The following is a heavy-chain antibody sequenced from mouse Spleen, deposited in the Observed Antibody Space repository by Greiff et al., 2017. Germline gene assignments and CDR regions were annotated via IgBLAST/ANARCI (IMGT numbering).Heavy chain of an antibody. D-gene: IGHD2-4*01. CDR3: ARSSTMIRGYFDY. Sequence: QVHVKQSGAELAKPGASVKLSCKASGYTFTSYWMHWVKQRPGQGLEWIGYINPSSGYTKYNQKFKDKATLTADKSSSTAYMQLSSLTYEDSAVYYCARSSTMIRGYFDYWGQGTTLTVSS. V-gene: IGHV1-7*01. CDR1: GYTFTSYW. CDR2: INPSSGYT. J-gene: IGHJ2*01.